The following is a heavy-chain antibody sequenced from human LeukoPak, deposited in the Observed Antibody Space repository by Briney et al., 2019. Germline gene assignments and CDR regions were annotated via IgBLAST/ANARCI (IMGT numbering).Heavy chain of an antibody. J-gene: IGHJ6*02. CDR3: ARDLVSSGPYYYYFYGMDV. D-gene: IGHD6-19*01. CDR1: GFTFSSYW. V-gene: IGHV3-7*01. Sequence: GGSLRLSCAASGFTFSSYWMSWVRQAPGKGLEWVANIKQDGSEEYYVDSVKGRFTISRDNAKNSLYLQMNSLRAEDTAVYYCARDLVSSGPYYYYFYGMDVWGQGTTVTVSS. CDR2: IKQDGSEE.